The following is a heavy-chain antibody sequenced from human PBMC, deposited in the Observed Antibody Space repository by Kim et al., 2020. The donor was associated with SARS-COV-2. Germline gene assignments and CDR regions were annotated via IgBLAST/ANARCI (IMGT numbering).Heavy chain of an antibody. Sequence: GGSLRLSCTASGFTFGDYAMSWVRQAPGKGLEWVGFIRSKAYGGTTEYAASVKGRFTISRDDSKSIAYLQMNSLKTEDTAVYYCTREGTYCGGDCSDDAFDICGQGTMVTVSS. CDR2: IRSKAYGGTT. CDR1: GFTFGDYA. CDR3: TREGTYCGGDCSDDAFDI. V-gene: IGHV3-49*04. J-gene: IGHJ3*02. D-gene: IGHD2-21*02.